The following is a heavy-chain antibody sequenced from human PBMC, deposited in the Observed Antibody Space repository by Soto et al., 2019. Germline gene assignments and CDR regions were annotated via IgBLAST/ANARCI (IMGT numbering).Heavy chain of an antibody. J-gene: IGHJ3*02. V-gene: IGHV3-53*01. CDR2: IYSGGST. CDR3: TRAYGSGNGGAFDI. D-gene: IGHD3-10*01. CDR1: GFTVTSSY. Sequence: EVQLVESGGGLIQPGGSLRLSCAASGFTVTSSYLSWVRQAPGKGLEWVSVIYSGGSTYYADSVKGRFTISRDNSKNTLYLQMNSLRAEDTAVYYCTRAYGSGNGGAFDIWGQGTMVTVSS.